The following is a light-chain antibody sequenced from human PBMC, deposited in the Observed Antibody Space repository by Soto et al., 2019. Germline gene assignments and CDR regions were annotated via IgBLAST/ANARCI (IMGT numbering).Light chain of an antibody. V-gene: IGLV2-14*01. J-gene: IGLJ1*01. CDR3: SSYTTSSTVV. CDR2: EVS. CDR1: SSGVGGYNY. Sequence: QSVLTQPASVSGSPGQSITISCTGTSSGVGGYNYVSWYQQHPGKAPKLMIYEVSNRPSGVSNRFSGSKSGNTASLTISGLQPEDEADYYCSSYTTSSTVVFGTGTKLTVL.